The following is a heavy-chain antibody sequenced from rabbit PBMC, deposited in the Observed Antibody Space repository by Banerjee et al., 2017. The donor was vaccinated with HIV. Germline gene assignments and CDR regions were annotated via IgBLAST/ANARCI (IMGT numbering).Heavy chain of an antibody. V-gene: IGHV1S7*01. Sequence: QLKESGGGLVQPGGSLTLSCKASGFDFSSYYMNWVRQAPGKGLEWIGSISTGDGTTNSASWVNGRFTISSHNAQNTVYLQLNSLTAADTATYFCARDVISSGGFATGAFDPWGPGTLVTVS. CDR2: ISTGDGTT. D-gene: IGHD1-1*01. J-gene: IGHJ2*01. CDR1: GFDFSSYY. CDR3: ARDVISSGGFATGAFDP.